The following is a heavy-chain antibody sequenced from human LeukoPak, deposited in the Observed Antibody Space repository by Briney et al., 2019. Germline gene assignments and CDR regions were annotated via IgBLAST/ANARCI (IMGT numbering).Heavy chain of an antibody. V-gene: IGHV3-48*01. J-gene: IGHJ4*02. Sequence: IISSSITIYYADSVKGRFTISRDNAKNSLYLQMNSLRAEDTAVYYCARDQAYCGGDCYFDYWGQGTLVTVSS. D-gene: IGHD2-21*01. CDR3: ARDQAYCGGDCYFDY. CDR2: IISSSITI.